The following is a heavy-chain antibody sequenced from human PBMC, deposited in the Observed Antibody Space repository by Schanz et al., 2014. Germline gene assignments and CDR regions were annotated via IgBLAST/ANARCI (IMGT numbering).Heavy chain of an antibody. CDR3: AKGRFGELSAFDI. V-gene: IGHV3-23*04. Sequence: EVQLVESGGGLVQPGGSLRLSCTASGFTFSSYAMSWVRQAPGKGLEWVSAISGSGGTNYAESVKGRFTISRDNSKNTLYLQMNSLRAEDTAVYYCAKGRFGELSAFDIWGQGTMVTVSS. D-gene: IGHD3-10*01. CDR2: ISGSGGT. J-gene: IGHJ3*02. CDR1: GFTFSSYA.